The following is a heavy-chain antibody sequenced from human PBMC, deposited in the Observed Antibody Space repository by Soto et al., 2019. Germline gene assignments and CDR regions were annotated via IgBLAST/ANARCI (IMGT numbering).Heavy chain of an antibody. CDR2: IDHSGST. CDR1: GGSFSGYY. D-gene: IGHD4-17*01. V-gene: IGHV4-34*01. Sequence: QVQLQQWGAGLLKPSETLSLTCAVYGGSFSGYYWSWIRQPPGKGLEWIGEIDHSGSTNYNPSLTSRVTVFLDTSRNQFSLRLTSVSAADTAVYYCARGTTVAAFGYWGQGTLVPVSS. J-gene: IGHJ4*02. CDR3: ARGTTVAAFGY.